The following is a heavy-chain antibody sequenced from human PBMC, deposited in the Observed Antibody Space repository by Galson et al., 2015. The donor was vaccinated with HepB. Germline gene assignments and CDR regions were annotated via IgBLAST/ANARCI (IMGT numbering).Heavy chain of an antibody. CDR3: ARRGAGIWAAFDF. V-gene: IGHV5-10-1*01. Sequence: QSGAEVKKPGESLRISCKGSGYKFTDYYIAWVRQMPGKGLEWMGRIDPTDSHSTYSPSFQGHVTISVDKSISTAYLQWGSLKASDTATYYCARRGAGIWAAFDFWGQGTRVTVSS. CDR1: GYKFTDYY. D-gene: IGHD3-10*01. J-gene: IGHJ3*01. CDR2: IDPTDSHS.